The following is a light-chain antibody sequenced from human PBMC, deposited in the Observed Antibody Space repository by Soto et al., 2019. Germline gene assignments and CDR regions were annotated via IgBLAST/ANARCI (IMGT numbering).Light chain of an antibody. V-gene: IGKV3-20*01. Sequence: EIVLMQSPGTLSLSPGERATLSCRASQSVSSSYLAWYQQKPGQAPRLLIYGASSRATGIPDRFSGNGSGTDFTLTISRLEPEDFAVYYCQQYGSSPRTFGPGTKVDIK. J-gene: IGKJ3*01. CDR3: QQYGSSPRT. CDR2: GAS. CDR1: QSVSSSY.